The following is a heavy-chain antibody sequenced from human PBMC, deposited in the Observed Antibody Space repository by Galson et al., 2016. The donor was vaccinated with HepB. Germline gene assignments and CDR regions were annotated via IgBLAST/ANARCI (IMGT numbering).Heavy chain of an antibody. CDR3: ARGGASCSGGSCYFWFDP. CDR2: ISSSSSTV. V-gene: IGHV3-48*01. J-gene: IGHJ5*02. D-gene: IGHD2-15*01. Sequence: SLRLSCAASGFTFGSYSMNWVRQAPGTGLEWVSYISSSSSTVYYEDSVKGRFTISRDNAKNSLYLQMNRLRAEDTAVYYFARGGASCSGGSCYFWFDPWGQGTPVTVSS. CDR1: GFTFGSYS.